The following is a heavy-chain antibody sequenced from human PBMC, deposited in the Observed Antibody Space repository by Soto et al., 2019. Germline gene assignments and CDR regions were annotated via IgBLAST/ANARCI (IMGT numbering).Heavy chain of an antibody. CDR3: ARIQWYCSGGSCPASTATDYGMDV. D-gene: IGHD2-15*01. Sequence: EASVKVSCKASGYTFTSYAMHWVRQAPGQRLEWMGWINAGNGNTKYSQKFQGRVTITRDTSASTAYMELSSLRSEDTAVYYCARIQWYCSGGSCPASTATDYGMDVWGQGTTVTVSS. CDR1: GYTFTSYA. J-gene: IGHJ6*02. V-gene: IGHV1-3*01. CDR2: INAGNGNT.